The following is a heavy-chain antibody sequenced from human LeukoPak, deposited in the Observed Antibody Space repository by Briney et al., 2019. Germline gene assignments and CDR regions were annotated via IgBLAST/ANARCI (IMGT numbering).Heavy chain of an antibody. D-gene: IGHD2-2*01. V-gene: IGHV3-23*01. CDR3: AKGDQNCSSTSCLDRSYYYYMDV. CDR2: ISGSGGST. Sequence: GGSLRLSCAASGFTFSSYAMSWVRQAQGKGLEWVSAISGSGGSTYYADSVKGRFTISRDNSKNTLYLQMNSLRAEDTAAYYCAKGDQNCSSTSCLDRSYYYYMDVWGKGTTVTVSS. J-gene: IGHJ6*03. CDR1: GFTFSSYA.